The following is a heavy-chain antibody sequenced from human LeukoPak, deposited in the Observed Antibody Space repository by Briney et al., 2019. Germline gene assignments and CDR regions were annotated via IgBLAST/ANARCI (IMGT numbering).Heavy chain of an antibody. D-gene: IGHD2-2*02. J-gene: IGHJ5*02. Sequence: SETLSLTCTVSGGSISSSSYYWGWIRQPPGKGLEWIGSIYYSGSTNYNPSLKSRVTISVDTSKNQFSLKLSSVTAADTAVYYCARAHCSSTSCYTGGWFDPWGQGTLVTVSS. CDR1: GGSISSSSYY. CDR3: ARAHCSSTSCYTGGWFDP. V-gene: IGHV4-39*07. CDR2: IYYSGST.